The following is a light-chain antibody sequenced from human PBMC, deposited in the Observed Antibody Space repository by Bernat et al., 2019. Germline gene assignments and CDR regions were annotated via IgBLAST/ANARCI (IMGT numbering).Light chain of an antibody. CDR2: DVT. V-gene: IGLV2-11*01. CDR3: CSFAGSSTLGV. CDR1: SSDVGAYDR. Sequence: QSALTHPRSVSGSPGQSVTISCTGTSSDVGAYDRVSWYQQHPGKAPKLVIYDVTKRPSGVPDRFSGSKSGSTASLTISGLQAEDEADYHCCSFAGSSTLGVFGGGTKLTVL. J-gene: IGLJ3*02.